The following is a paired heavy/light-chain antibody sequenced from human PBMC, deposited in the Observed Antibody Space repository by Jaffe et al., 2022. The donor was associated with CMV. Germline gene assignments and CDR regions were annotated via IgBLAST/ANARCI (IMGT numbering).Light chain of an antibody. CDR2: EVS. V-gene: IGLV2-8*01. CDR1: SSDVGGYNY. CDR3: SSYAGNNNWV. Sequence: QSALTQAPSASGSPGQSVTISCTGTSSDVGGYNYVSWYQHHPGKAPKLVIYEVSKRPSGVPDRFSGSKSGNTASLTVSGLQTEDEADYYCSSYAGNNNWVFGGGTKLTVL. J-gene: IGLJ3*02.
Heavy chain of an antibody. V-gene: IGHV3-33*08. CDR2: IWYDGSLK. CDR1: GFSFSNHA. Sequence: QVQLAESGGGVVQPGRSLRLSCAASGFSFSNHAMHWVRQAPGKGLEWVALIWYDGSLKYYADSVKGRFTISRENSENTLYLQMSRLRVEDTAVYYCARAHGQHFDSWGQGTLIIVSS. CDR3: ARAHGQHFDS. J-gene: IGHJ5*01. D-gene: IGHD4-17*01.